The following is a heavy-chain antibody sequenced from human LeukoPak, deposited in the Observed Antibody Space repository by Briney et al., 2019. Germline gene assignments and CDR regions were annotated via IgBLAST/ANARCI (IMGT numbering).Heavy chain of an antibody. V-gene: IGHV3-33*01. CDR3: ARDRIIVVPDYYFDY. J-gene: IGHJ4*02. CDR2: IGYDENNK. CDR1: GFTFSSYG. D-gene: IGHD3-22*01. Sequence: GGSLRLSCAAPGFTFSSYGMHWVRQAPGKGLEWVADIGYDENNKSYADSVKGRFTISRATSKNTLYLQMNSLRAEDTAVYYCARDRIIVVPDYYFDYWGQGTLVTVSS.